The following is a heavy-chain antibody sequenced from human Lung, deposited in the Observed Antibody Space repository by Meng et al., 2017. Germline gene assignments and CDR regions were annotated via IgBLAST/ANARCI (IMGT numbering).Heavy chain of an antibody. CDR2: IYWDDDK. CDR3: AHALYYYDSSGYKFFDY. V-gene: IGHV2-5*02. D-gene: IGHD3-22*01. CDR1: GFSRSTSGGG. J-gene: IGHJ4*02. Sequence: QITSKESGPTLVKPTQTLTLTCTFSGFSRSTSGGGVGWIRQPPGKALEWLALIYWDDDKRYSPSLKSRLTITKDTSKNQVVLTMTNMDPVDTATYYCAHALYYYDSSGYKFFDYWGQGTLVTVSS.